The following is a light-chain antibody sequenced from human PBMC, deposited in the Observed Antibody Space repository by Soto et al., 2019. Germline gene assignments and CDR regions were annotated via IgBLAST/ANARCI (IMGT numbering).Light chain of an antibody. V-gene: IGKV1-39*01. CDR2: AAS. J-gene: IGKJ5*01. CDR3: QQRHSTPIN. CDR1: QSISSY. Sequence: DMKRAESASSLAVCVVGSVNNTCLASQSISSYLNWYQQKPGKAPKLLIYAASSLQSGVPSRFSGSGSGTDFTLTLSSLQPEDSATYFCQQRHSTPINCGQGTRREIK.